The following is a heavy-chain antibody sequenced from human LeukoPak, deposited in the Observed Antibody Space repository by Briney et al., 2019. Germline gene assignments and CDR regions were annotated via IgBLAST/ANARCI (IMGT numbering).Heavy chain of an antibody. CDR3: ARDDNWGFDY. Sequence: GGSLRLSCAVSGFHFSDYSMNWVRQAPGKGLEWISYFDDRSDRKGAATTSYADSVKGRFTISRDAAKNYLFLQMNSLIAEDTAVYYCARDDNWGFDYWGQGTLVTVSS. D-gene: IGHD1-1*01. CDR1: GFHFSDYS. CDR2: FDDRSDRKGAATT. V-gene: IGHV3-48*04. J-gene: IGHJ4*02.